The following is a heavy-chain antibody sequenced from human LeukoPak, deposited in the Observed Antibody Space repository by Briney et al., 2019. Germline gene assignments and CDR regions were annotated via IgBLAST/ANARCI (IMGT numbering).Heavy chain of an antibody. Sequence: ASVKVSCKASGYTFTSYDITWVRQAPGQGLEWMGWISAYNGNTNYAQKFQGRVTMTRNTSISTAYMELSSLRSEDTAVYYCAYVVVTALGYWGQGTLVTVSS. J-gene: IGHJ4*02. CDR2: ISAYNGNT. D-gene: IGHD2-21*02. CDR3: AYVVVTALGY. CDR1: GYTFTSYD. V-gene: IGHV1-18*04.